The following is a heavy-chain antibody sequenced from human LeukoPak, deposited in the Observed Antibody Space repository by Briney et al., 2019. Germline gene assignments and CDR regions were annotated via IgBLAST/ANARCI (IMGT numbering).Heavy chain of an antibody. V-gene: IGHV3-48*03. Sequence: PGGSLRLSCAASGFTFSSYEMNWVRQAPGKGLEWVSYISSSGSTIYYADSVKGRFTISRDNAKNSLYLQMNSLRAEDTAVYYCARENDRGYSYGTSFDYWGQGTLVTVSS. J-gene: IGHJ4*02. CDR3: ARENDRGYSYGTSFDY. CDR1: GFTFSSYE. D-gene: IGHD5-18*01. CDR2: ISSSGSTI.